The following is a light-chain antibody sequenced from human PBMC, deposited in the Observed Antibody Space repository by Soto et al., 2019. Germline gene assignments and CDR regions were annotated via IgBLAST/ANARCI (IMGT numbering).Light chain of an antibody. CDR2: AAS. V-gene: IGKV1-39*01. CDR1: ETISTD. Sequence: DIQLTQSPSSLSASVGDRVSITCRASETISTDLNSYQQKPGKAPKVLIYAASTLQSGVPSRFSGSGSGTDFTLTISSLQPEDFAIYYCQQNYNTPPFTFGQGTKLEI. J-gene: IGKJ2*01. CDR3: QQNYNTPPFT.